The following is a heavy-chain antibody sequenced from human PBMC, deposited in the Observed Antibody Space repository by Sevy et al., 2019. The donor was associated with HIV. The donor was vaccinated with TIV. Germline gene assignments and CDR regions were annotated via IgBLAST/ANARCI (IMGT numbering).Heavy chain of an antibody. CDR3: ARDCSSANCLWGMDV. V-gene: IGHV3-7*03. CDR1: GFTFNSYW. D-gene: IGHD2-2*01. J-gene: IGHJ6*02. Sequence: GGSLRLSCAASGFTFNSYWMSWVRQAPGKGLEWVANIKKEGSEKYYGDSVKGRITISRDNAKNSLYLEMDSLRAEDTAVYYCARDCSSANCLWGMDVWGQGTTVTVSS. CDR2: IKKEGSEK.